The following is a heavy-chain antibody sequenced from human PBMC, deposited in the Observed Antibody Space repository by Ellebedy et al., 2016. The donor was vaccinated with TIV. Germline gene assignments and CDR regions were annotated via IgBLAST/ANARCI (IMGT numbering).Heavy chain of an antibody. V-gene: IGHV3-7*03. Sequence: PGGSLRLSCAASGFTFSSYWMSWVRQAPGKGLEWVANIKPDGSEKHHVDSVKGRYTVSRDNAKNSLYLQMNSLRPEDMALYYCAKGGAEYFDAFDIWGQGTMVTVSS. CDR3: AKGGAEYFDAFDI. CDR1: GFTFSSYW. CDR2: IKPDGSEK. D-gene: IGHD2/OR15-2a*01. J-gene: IGHJ3*02.